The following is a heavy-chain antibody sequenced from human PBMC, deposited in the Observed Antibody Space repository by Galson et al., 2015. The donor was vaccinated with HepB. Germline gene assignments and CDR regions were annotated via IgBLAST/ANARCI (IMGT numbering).Heavy chain of an antibody. CDR3: AREGGGYDYVWGSYRYKYHFDY. V-gene: IGHV3-48*03. D-gene: IGHD3-16*02. Sequence: SLRLSCAASGFTFSSYEMNWVRQAPGKGLEWVSYISSSGSTIYYADSVKGRFTISRDNAKNSLYLQMNSLRAEDTAVYYCAREGGGYDYVWGSYRYKYHFDYWGQGTLVTVSS. J-gene: IGHJ4*02. CDR1: GFTFSSYE. CDR2: ISSSGSTI.